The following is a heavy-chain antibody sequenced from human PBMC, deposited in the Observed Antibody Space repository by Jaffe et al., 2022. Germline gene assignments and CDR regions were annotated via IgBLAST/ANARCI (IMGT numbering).Heavy chain of an antibody. CDR1: GFTFGDYA. CDR2: IRSKAYGGTT. CDR3: TLIVVVPAASRDFDY. Sequence: EVQLVESGGGLVQPGRSLRLSCTASGFTFGDYAMSWFRQAPGKGLEWVGFIRSKAYGGTTEYAASVKGRFTISRDDSKSIAYLQMNSLKTEDTAVYYCTLIVVVPAASRDFDYWGQGTLVTVSS. J-gene: IGHJ4*02. V-gene: IGHV3-49*03. D-gene: IGHD2-2*01.